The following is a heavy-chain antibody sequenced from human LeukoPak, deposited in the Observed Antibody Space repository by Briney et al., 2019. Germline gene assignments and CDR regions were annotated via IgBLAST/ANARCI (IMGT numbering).Heavy chain of an antibody. V-gene: IGHV5-51*01. D-gene: IGHD2-2*01. Sequence: GESLKISCKGSGYSLTSYWIAWVRQMPGKGLEWMGIIYPGDSDTGYSPSFQGQVTVSVDKSINTAYLQWSSLKASDTAMYYCARRRYCSSTSCYEGAFDIWGQGTMVTVSS. CDR3: ARRRYCSSTSCYEGAFDI. CDR2: IYPGDSDT. CDR1: GYSLTSYW. J-gene: IGHJ3*02.